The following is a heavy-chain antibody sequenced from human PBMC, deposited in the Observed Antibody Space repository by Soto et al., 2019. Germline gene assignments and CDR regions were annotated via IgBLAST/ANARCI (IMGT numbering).Heavy chain of an antibody. CDR1: GGSITSSSYY. V-gene: IGHV4-39*07. CDR3: ARSPRSISTGGIDF. J-gene: IGHJ4*01. Sequence: SETLSLTCTVSGGSITSSSYYWGWIRQPPGKGLEWIGNIYYSGSTTFNPSLKSRVTISVDKSKNHFSLKVSSVTAADTAVYFCARSPRSISTGGIDFWGQGILVTVSS. CDR2: IYYSGST. D-gene: IGHD1-1*01.